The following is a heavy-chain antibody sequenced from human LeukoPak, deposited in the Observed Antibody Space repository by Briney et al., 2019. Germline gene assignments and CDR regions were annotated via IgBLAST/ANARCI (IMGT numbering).Heavy chain of an antibody. CDR3: ARGEGLQMIVVPFDI. CDR2: SDPSGDST. CDR1: GYSFTTYG. D-gene: IGHD3-22*01. V-gene: IGHV1-46*01. Sequence: ASVKVSCKASGYSFTTYGMNWVPQAPGQGLEWMGISDPSGDSTGYALKFQGRVTMTRDTSTNTVYMELSSLRSDDTAIYYCARGEGLQMIVVPFDIWGQGTMVTVSS. J-gene: IGHJ3*02.